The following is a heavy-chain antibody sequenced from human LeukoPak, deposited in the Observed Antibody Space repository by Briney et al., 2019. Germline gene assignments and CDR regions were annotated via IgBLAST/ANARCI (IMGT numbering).Heavy chain of an antibody. Sequence: SVKVSCKASGGTFSSYAISWVRQAPGQGLEWMGGIIPIFGTANYAQKFQGRVTITADKSTSTAYMELSSQRSEDTAVYYCAGGDIVVVPAAIPYYYYGMDVWGKGTTVTVSS. CDR3: AGGDIVVVPAAIPYYYYGMDV. J-gene: IGHJ6*04. D-gene: IGHD2-2*01. CDR2: IIPIFGTA. CDR1: GGTFSSYA. V-gene: IGHV1-69*06.